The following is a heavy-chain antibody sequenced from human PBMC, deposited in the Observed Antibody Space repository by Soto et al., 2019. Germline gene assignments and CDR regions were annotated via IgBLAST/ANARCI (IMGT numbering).Heavy chain of an antibody. Sequence: SETLSLTCAVSGASISSGGYSWSWSRQPPGKGLEWIGYIYHSGSTYYNPSLKSRVTISVDRSKNQFSLKLSSVTAADTAVYYCARHGTLCGGDCIGLSNWFDPWGQGTLVTVSS. CDR3: ARHGTLCGGDCIGLSNWFDP. CDR2: IYHSGST. J-gene: IGHJ5*02. D-gene: IGHD2-21*02. CDR1: GASISSGGYS. V-gene: IGHV4-30-2*01.